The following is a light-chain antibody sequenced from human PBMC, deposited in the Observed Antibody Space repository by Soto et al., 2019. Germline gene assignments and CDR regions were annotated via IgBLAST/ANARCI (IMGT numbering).Light chain of an antibody. CDR1: IGDVGSYDL. V-gene: IGLV2-23*01. J-gene: IGLJ3*02. CDR2: EGS. CDR3: CSYAGSSTSWV. Sequence: QSALTQPASVSGSPGQSITISCTGTIGDVGSYDLVSWYQQHPGKAPKLMIYEGSKRPSGVSSRFSGSKSGNTASLTISGLQAEDEADYYCCSYAGSSTSWVFGGGTKLTVL.